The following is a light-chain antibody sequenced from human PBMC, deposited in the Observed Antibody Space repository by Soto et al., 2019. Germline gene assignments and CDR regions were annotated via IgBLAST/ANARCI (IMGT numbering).Light chain of an antibody. J-gene: IGKJ5*01. CDR2: DAS. V-gene: IGKV1-5*01. Sequence: DFQMTQSPSTLSASVGDGVTITCRTSQNIRSRLAWFQQKPGKAPNLLIYDASSLESGVPSRFRGSGSETEFTLTISGLQPDDFATYYCQQYNAYSITFGQGTLLEI. CDR3: QQYNAYSIT. CDR1: QNIRSR.